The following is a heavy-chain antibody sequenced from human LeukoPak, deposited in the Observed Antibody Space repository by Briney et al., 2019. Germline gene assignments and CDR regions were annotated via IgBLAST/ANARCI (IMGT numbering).Heavy chain of an antibody. Sequence: ASVKVSCKASGYTFTSYGISWVRQAPGQGLEWMGWISTYNGNTNYAQKLQGRVTMTTDTSTSTAYMELRSLRSDDTAVYYCARAPEHIVVVPAARTIYYYYYMDVWGKGTMVTISS. J-gene: IGHJ6*03. D-gene: IGHD2-2*01. CDR2: ISTYNGNT. CDR3: ARAPEHIVVVPAARTIYYYYYMDV. V-gene: IGHV1-18*01. CDR1: GYTFTSYG.